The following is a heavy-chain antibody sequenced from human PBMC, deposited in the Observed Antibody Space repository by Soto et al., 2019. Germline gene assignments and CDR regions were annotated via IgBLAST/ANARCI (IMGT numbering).Heavy chain of an antibody. CDR1: GYTFTGYY. Sequence: ASVKVSCKASGYTFTGYYMHWVRQAPGKGLEWMGGFDPEDGETIYAQKFQGRVTMTEDTSTDTAYMELSSLRSEDTAVYYCASPFTPSGYSSGWYMAFDIRGQGTMVTVSS. J-gene: IGHJ3*02. D-gene: IGHD6-19*01. CDR2: FDPEDGET. CDR3: ASPFTPSGYSSGWYMAFDI. V-gene: IGHV1-24*01.